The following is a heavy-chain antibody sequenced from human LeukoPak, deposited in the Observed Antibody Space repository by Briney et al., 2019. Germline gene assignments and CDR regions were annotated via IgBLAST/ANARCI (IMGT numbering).Heavy chain of an antibody. CDR3: ASQILNWFDP. V-gene: IGHV1-3*01. Sequence: GASVKVSCKASGYTFTTYALHSVRQAPGQRLEWMGWINAGNGDTKYSQKFQGRVTITRDTSASTAYMELSSRRSEDAAVYYCASQILNWFDPWGQGTLVTVSS. CDR2: INAGNGDT. D-gene: IGHD2/OR15-2a*01. J-gene: IGHJ5*02. CDR1: GYTFTTYA.